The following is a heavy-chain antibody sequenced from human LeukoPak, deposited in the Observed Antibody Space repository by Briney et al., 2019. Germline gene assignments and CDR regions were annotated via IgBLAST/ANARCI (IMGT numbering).Heavy chain of an antibody. J-gene: IGHJ4*02. CDR1: GGSISSSNW. Sequence: PSETLSLTCAVSGGSISSSNWWSWVRQPPGKGLEWIGEIYHSGSTNYNPSLKSRVTISVDTSKNQFSLKLSSVTAADTAVYYCARADYGGNSVDYWGQGTLVTVSS. CDR3: ARADYGGNSVDY. D-gene: IGHD4-23*01. CDR2: IYHSGST. V-gene: IGHV4-4*02.